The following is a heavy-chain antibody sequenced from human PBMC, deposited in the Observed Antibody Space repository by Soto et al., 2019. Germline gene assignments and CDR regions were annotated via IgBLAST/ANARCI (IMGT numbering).Heavy chain of an antibody. Sequence: QVQLQESGPGLVKPSETLSLSCTVSNGSISNFYWNWIRHPAGKGLEWIGRIYASGSASYTPSLRSRVTMSVDTSKNQFSLKLNSVTAADTAVYYCARSSHKESWFDPWGQGTLVTVSS. CDR3: ARSSHKESWFDP. J-gene: IGHJ5*02. CDR1: NGSISNFY. D-gene: IGHD6-13*01. V-gene: IGHV4-4*07. CDR2: IYASGSA.